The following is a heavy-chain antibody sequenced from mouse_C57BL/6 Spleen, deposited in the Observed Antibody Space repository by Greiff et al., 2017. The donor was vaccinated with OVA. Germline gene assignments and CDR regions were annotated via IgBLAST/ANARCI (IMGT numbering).Heavy chain of an antibody. CDR1: GYTFTDHT. D-gene: IGHD2-4*01. CDR3: ARWYDYDRYYFDY. CDR2: IYPRDGST. V-gene: IGHV1-78*01. J-gene: IGHJ2*01. Sequence: VQLVESDAELVKPGASVKISCKVSGYTFTDHTIHWMKQRPEQGLEWIGYIYPRDGSTKYNEKFKGKATLTADKSSSTAYMQLNSLTSEDSAVYFCARWYDYDRYYFDYWGQGTTLTVSS.